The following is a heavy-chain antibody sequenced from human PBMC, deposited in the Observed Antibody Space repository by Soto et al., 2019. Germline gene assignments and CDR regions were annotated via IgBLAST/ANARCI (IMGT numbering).Heavy chain of an antibody. V-gene: IGHV3-11*05. Sequence: GGSLRLSCAASGFTFSDYYMSWIRQAPGKGLEWVSYISSSSSYTNYADSVKGRFTISRDNAKNSLYLQMNSLRAEDTAVYYCARDRGSSWYPAYFQHWGQGTLVTVSS. CDR2: ISSSSSYT. D-gene: IGHD6-13*01. CDR1: GFTFSDYY. CDR3: ARDRGSSWYPAYFQH. J-gene: IGHJ1*01.